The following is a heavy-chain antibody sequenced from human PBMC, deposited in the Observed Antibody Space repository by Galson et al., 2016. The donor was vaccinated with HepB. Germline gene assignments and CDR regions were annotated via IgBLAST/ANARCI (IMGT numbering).Heavy chain of an antibody. Sequence: SLRLSCAASGFSFSTYDMNWVRQAPGKGLEWVATMNGPSTATPYADSVKGRFTVSRDNSRDTLYLQMTSLRAEDTAIYYCAKVVPTGGHFFDSWGQGSLVTVSA. J-gene: IGHJ4*02. CDR3: AKVVPTGGHFFDS. V-gene: IGHV3-23*01. CDR1: GFSFSTYD. CDR2: MNGPSTAT. D-gene: IGHD6-6*01.